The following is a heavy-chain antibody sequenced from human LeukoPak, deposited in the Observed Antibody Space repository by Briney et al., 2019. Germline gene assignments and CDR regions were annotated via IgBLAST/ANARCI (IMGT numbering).Heavy chain of an antibody. CDR2: ISSSSSYI. CDR3: ARYDGGSGPFDY. J-gene: IGHJ4*02. D-gene: IGHD3-10*01. CDR1: GFTFSSYS. V-gene: IGHV3-21*04. Sequence: GGSLRLSCAASGFTFSSYSMNWVRQAPGKGLEWVSSISSSSSYIYYADSVKGRFTISRDNAKNSLYLQMNSLRAEDTAVYYCARYDGGSGPFDYWGQGTLVTVSS.